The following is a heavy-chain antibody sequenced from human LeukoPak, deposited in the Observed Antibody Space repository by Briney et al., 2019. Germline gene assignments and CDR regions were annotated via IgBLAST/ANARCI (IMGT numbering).Heavy chain of an antibody. V-gene: IGHV1-2*02. D-gene: IGHD2-21*02. CDR3: AVDCGGDCLSNP. CDR2: ITPSGGT. J-gene: IGHJ4*02. Sequence: ASVKVSCKASGYTFTSYAIHWVRQAPGQGLEWMGWITPSGGTNYPQKFQGRVAITWDTSITTAYMDLSRLTSDDTAVYYCAVDCGGDCLSNPWGQGTLVTVSS. CDR1: GYTFTSYA.